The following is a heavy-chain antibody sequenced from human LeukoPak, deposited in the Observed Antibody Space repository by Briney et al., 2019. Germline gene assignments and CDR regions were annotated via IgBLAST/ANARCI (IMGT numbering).Heavy chain of an antibody. J-gene: IGHJ6*03. CDR3: AGYGGRFPYYMDV. Sequence: GGSLRLSCAASGFTVSGNYMTWVRQPPGKGLEWVSVMYTLGDTYYADSVRGRFTISIDNSKNTLYLHMNSLRAEDTAVYYCAGYGGRFPYYMDVWGKGTTVTISS. D-gene: IGHD1-26*01. CDR1: GFTVSGNY. CDR2: MYTLGDT. V-gene: IGHV3-66*01.